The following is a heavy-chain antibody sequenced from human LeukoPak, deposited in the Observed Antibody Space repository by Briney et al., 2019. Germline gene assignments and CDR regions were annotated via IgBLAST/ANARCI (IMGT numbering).Heavy chain of an antibody. D-gene: IGHD6-13*01. CDR3: ARDRAAAAVGNFDY. Sequence: GASVKVSCKASGYTFTSYGIHWVRQAPGQGLEWMGWINTNTGNPTYAQGFTGRFVFSLETSVSTSYLQISSLKADDTAVYYCARDRAAAAVGNFDYWGQGTLVTVSS. CDR1: GYTFTSYG. J-gene: IGHJ4*02. CDR2: INTNTGNP. V-gene: IGHV7-4-1*02.